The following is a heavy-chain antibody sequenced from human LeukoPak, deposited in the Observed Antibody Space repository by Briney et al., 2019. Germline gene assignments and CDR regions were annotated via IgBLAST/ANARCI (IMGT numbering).Heavy chain of an antibody. J-gene: IGHJ6*02. V-gene: IGHV3-23*01. CDR1: GFTFSSYA. CDR2: ISGTGGST. Sequence: PGGSLRLSCAASGFTFSSYAMSWVRQAPGKGLEWVSSISGTGGSTYYADSVKGRFTISRDNSKNTLYLQMNSLRAEDPAVYYCAKGRGVGATYYYYYYGMDVWGQGTTVTVSS. D-gene: IGHD1-26*01. CDR3: AKGRGVGATYYYYYYGMDV.